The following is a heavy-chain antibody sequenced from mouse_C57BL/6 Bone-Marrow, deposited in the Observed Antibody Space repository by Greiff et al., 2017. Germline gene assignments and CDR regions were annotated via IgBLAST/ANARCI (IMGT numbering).Heavy chain of an antibody. D-gene: IGHD2-3*01. CDR2: ISNGGGST. J-gene: IGHJ3*01. CDR1: GFTFSDYY. Sequence: EVKLMESGGGLVQPGGSLKLSCAASGFTFSDYYMYWVRQTPEKRLEWVAYISNGGGSTYYPDTVKGRFTISRDNAKNTLYLQMSRLKSEDTAMYYCARQIYDGYPLFAYWGQGTLVTVSA. CDR3: ARQIYDGYPLFAY. V-gene: IGHV5-12*01.